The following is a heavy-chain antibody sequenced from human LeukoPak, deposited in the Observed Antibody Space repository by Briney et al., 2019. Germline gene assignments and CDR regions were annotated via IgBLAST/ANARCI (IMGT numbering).Heavy chain of an antibody. Sequence: ASVKVSCKASGYTFTGYYMHWVRQAPGQGLEWMGWINPNSGGTNYAQKFQGWVTMTRDTSISTAYVELSRLRSDDTAVYYCARGGVYDFWSGYLGAYYYYGMDVWGQGTTVTVSS. J-gene: IGHJ6*02. CDR1: GYTFTGYY. CDR2: INPNSGGT. D-gene: IGHD3-3*01. V-gene: IGHV1-2*04. CDR3: ARGGVYDFWSGYLGAYYYYGMDV.